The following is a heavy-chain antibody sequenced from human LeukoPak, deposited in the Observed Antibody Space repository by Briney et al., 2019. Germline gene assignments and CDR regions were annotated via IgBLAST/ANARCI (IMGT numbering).Heavy chain of an antibody. CDR2: IYTSEST. Sequence: SENLSLTCTVSAGSISSGSYDWSWIRQPAGKRLEWIGRIYTSESTNNNPSLKSRVTISVDTSKNQFSLKLSSVTAADTALYYCAREREPGGSYYYYMDVWGKGTTVTVSS. V-gene: IGHV4-61*02. D-gene: IGHD1-26*01. J-gene: IGHJ6*03. CDR1: AGSISSGSYD. CDR3: AREREPGGSYYYYMDV.